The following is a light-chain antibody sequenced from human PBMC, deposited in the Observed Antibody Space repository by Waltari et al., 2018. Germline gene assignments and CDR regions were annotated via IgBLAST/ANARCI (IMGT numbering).Light chain of an antibody. CDR1: QSLLHSDGHTY. V-gene: IGKV2D-29*02. CDR2: LVS. CDR3: MQGIQLPLT. J-gene: IGKJ4*01. Sequence: DIVMTQTPLSLPVTPGEPASISCRFSQSLLHSDGHTYLFWYLQKPGQSPHLLIYLVSNRASGVPDRFSGSGSGTDFTLKISRVEAEDVGVYHCMQGIQLPLTFGGGTKVEIK.